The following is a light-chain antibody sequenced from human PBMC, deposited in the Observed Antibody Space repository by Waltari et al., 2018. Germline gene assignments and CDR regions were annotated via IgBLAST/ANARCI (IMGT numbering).Light chain of an antibody. CDR1: QTLTTVSNF. Sequence: DIQMTQSPSSLSASVGDRVTITCRASQTLTTVSNFLNWYQQKSGSAPRLLIYSASSLQSGVPSRFSGSGSGTHFTLTISDLQPEDFATYFCQQSYTTPITFGGGTRV. J-gene: IGKJ4*01. CDR2: SAS. V-gene: IGKV1-39*01. CDR3: QQSYTTPIT.